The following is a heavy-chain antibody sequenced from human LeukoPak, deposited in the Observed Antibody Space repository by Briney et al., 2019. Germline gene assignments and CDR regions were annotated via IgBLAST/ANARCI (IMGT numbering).Heavy chain of an antibody. D-gene: IGHD4-23*01. V-gene: IGHV1-69*04. J-gene: IGHJ4*02. CDR2: IIPTLGIA. CDR1: GGTFSSYA. Sequence: ASVTVSCKASGGTFSSYAISWVRRAPGQGREWMGRIIPTLGIANYAQKFQGRVTITADKSTSTAYMELSSLRSEDTAVYYCARGRTTVVKETFDYWGQGTLVTVSS. CDR3: ARGRTTVVKETFDY.